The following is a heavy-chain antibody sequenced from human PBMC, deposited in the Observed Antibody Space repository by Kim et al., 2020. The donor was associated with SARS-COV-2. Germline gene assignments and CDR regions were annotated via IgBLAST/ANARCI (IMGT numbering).Heavy chain of an antibody. J-gene: IGHJ4*02. CDR3: ATQYSSGLYYFDY. V-gene: IGHV3-21*01. D-gene: IGHD6-19*01. Sequence: ADSVKGRFTNTSTNAKNSLYLQMNSLRAEDTAVYSCATQYSSGLYYFDYWGQGTLVTVSS.